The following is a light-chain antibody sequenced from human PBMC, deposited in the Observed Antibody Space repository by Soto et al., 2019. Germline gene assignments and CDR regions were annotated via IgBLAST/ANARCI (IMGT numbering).Light chain of an antibody. J-gene: IGKJ5*01. CDR3: QQRSNWPPIT. CDR1: QSVSSY. CDR2: DAS. Sequence: EIVLTQSPATLALSPRERATLSCRASQSVSSYLAWYQQKPGQAPRLLIYDASNRATGIPARFSGSGSGTDFTLTISSLELEDSAVYYCQQRSNWPPITFGQGTRLEIK. V-gene: IGKV3-11*01.